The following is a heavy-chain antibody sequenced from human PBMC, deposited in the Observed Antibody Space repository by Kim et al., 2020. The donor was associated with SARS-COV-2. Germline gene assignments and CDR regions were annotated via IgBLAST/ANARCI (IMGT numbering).Heavy chain of an antibody. CDR2: TYYRSRWYN. CDR1: GDSVSSNSAA. Sequence: SQTLSLTCAISGDSVSSNSAAWNWIRQSPSRGLECLGRTYYRSRWYNDYAVSVKSRITINPDTSKNQFSLQLNSVTPEDTAVYYCARNEGLLWFGELLMYYYFGMDFCGQGTTVTISS. D-gene: IGHD3-10*01. J-gene: IGHJ6*02. CDR3: ARNEGLLWFGELLMYYYFGMDF. V-gene: IGHV6-1*01.